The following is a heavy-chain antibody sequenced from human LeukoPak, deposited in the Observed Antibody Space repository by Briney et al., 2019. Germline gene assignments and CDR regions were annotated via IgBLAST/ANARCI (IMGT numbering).Heavy chain of an antibody. CDR1: GFTFSSYA. CDR3: AKDADYSNYVSWFDP. D-gene: IGHD4-11*01. J-gene: IGHJ5*02. CDR2: ISGSGGST. V-gene: IGHV3-23*01. Sequence: GGSLRLSCAASGFTFSSYAMSWVRQAPGKGLEWASAISGSGGSTYYADSVKGRFTISRDNSKNTLYLQMNSLRAEDTAVYYCAKDADYSNYVSWFDPWGQGTLVTVSS.